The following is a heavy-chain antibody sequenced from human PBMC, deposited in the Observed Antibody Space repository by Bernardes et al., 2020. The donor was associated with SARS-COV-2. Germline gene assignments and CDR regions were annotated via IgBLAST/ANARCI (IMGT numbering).Heavy chain of an antibody. J-gene: IGHJ4*02. Sequence: SETLSLTCSVSGDSIHTRDYYWGWIRQSTGKGLEWIGSIYYHNYRYQNPSLRSRVTLFIDTSRNQFSLQMTSVTDADTGVYFCARRAAGAGRGNEYFEYWGKGTRVNVSS. D-gene: IGHD1-1*01. CDR2: IYYHNYR. V-gene: IGHV4-39*01. CDR1: GDSIHTRDYY. CDR3: ARRAAGAGRGNEYFEY.